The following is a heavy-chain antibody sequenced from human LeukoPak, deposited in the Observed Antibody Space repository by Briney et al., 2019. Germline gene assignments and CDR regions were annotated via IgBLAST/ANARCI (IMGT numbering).Heavy chain of an antibody. J-gene: IGHJ3*02. Sequence: ASVKVSCKASGYTFTSYGISWVRQAPGQGLEWKGWISAYNGNTNYAQKLQGRVTMTTDTSTSTAYMELRSLRSDDTAVYYCARDVFPDSVVITHHDAFDIWGQGTMVTVSS. CDR3: ARDVFPDSVVITHHDAFDI. CDR1: GYTFTSYG. CDR2: ISAYNGNT. V-gene: IGHV1-18*01. D-gene: IGHD3-22*01.